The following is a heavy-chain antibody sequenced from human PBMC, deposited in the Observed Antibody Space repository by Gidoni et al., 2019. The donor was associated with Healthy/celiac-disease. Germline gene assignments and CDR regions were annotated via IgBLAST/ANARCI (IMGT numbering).Heavy chain of an antibody. CDR2: INPSGGST. J-gene: IGHJ6*02. D-gene: IGHD6-6*01. Sequence: QVQLVQSGAEVKKPGASVKVSCQASGYTFTSYYMHWVRQAPGQGLEWMGIINPSGGSTSYAQKFQGRVTMTRDTSTSTVYMELSSLRSEDTAVYYCARDHEYSSSSEYYYYYYGMDVWGQGTTVTVSS. CDR1: GYTFTSYY. V-gene: IGHV1-46*01. CDR3: ARDHEYSSSSEYYYYYYGMDV.